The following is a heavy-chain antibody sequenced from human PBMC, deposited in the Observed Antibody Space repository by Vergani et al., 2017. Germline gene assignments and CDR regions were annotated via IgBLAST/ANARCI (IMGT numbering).Heavy chain of an antibody. CDR1: GYSINNDFYY. V-gene: IGHV4-61*02. Sequence: QVQLQESGPGLVKPSQTLSLTCTVSGYSINNDFYYWHWIRQPDGKGLEWIGRSYVSGITDYNSSLQSRVSMSVDTSKNQFSLTLTSVTAADTAVYYCARDNKQLRPRACDLWGRGTMVTVSS. D-gene: IGHD4-23*01. J-gene: IGHJ3*01. CDR3: ARDNKQLRPRACDL. CDR2: SYVSGIT.